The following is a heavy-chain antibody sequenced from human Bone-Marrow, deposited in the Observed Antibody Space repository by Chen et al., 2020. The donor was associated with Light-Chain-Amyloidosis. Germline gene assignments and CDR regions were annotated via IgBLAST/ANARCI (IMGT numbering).Heavy chain of an antibody. CDR3: ARRRDGYNFDY. D-gene: IGHD5-12*01. CDR2: IYPDDSDA. V-gene: IGHV5-51*01. J-gene: IGHJ4*02. Sequence: EVQLEQSGPEVKKPGESLKISCKGSGYTFPNYWIGWVRQMPGKGLEWMGVIYPDDSDARYSPSFECQVTISADKSITTAYLQRRSLKASDTAMYYCARRRDGYNFDYWGQGTLVTVSS. CDR1: GYTFPNYW.